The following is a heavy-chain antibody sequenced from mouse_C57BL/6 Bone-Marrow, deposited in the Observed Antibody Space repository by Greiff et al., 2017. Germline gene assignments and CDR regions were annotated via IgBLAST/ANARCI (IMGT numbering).Heavy chain of an antibody. Sequence: VQLQQSGAELVRPGASVKLSCTASGFNIKDDYMHWVKQRPEQGLEWIGWIDPENGDTEYASKFQGKATITADTSSTTAYLQLSSLTSEDTAVYYYTTVRSAWFAYWGQGTLGTVSA. CDR1: GFNIKDDY. CDR3: TTVRSAWFAY. J-gene: IGHJ3*01. V-gene: IGHV14-4*01. CDR2: IDPENGDT.